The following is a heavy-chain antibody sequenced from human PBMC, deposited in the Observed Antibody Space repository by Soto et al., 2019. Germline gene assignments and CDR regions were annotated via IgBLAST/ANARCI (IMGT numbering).Heavy chain of an antibody. CDR3: ASIVVPAAPFDY. V-gene: IGHV4-31*11. CDR2: IYYSGST. D-gene: IGHD2-2*01. CDR1: GGSFSGYY. Sequence: PSETLSLTCAVYGGSFSGYYWTWIRQHPGKGLEWIGYIYYSGSTYYNPSLKSRVTISVDTSKNQFSLKLSSVTAADTAVYYCASIVVPAAPFDYWGQGTLVTVSS. J-gene: IGHJ4*02.